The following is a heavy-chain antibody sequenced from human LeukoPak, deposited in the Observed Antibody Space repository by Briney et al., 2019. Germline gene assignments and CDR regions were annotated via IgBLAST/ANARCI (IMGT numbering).Heavy chain of an antibody. V-gene: IGHV1-8*01. CDR3: ARGTYDSSGYYYGY. CDR2: MNPNSGNT. J-gene: IGHJ4*02. D-gene: IGHD3-22*01. CDR1: GYTFTRYD. Sequence: ASVKVSCKASGYTFTRYDINWVRQATGQGLEWMGWMNPNSGNTGYAQKFQGRVTMTRNTSISTAYMELSSLRSEDTAVYYCARGTYDSSGYYYGYWGQGTLVTVSS.